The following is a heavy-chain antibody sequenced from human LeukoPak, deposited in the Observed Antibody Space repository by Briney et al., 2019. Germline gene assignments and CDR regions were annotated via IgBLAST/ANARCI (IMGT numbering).Heavy chain of an antibody. CDR2: IKSKTNGGTT. CDR3: TTEYSSSYNWFNP. J-gene: IGHJ5*02. D-gene: IGHD6-6*01. Sequence: GGSLRLSCAASGFTFSNAWMAWVRQAPGKGLEWVGRIKSKTNGGTTDYPAPVKGRFTISRDDSKNTLYLQMNSLKIEDTAVYYCTTEYSSSYNWFNPWGQGTVVTVSS. CDR1: GFTFSNAW. V-gene: IGHV3-15*01.